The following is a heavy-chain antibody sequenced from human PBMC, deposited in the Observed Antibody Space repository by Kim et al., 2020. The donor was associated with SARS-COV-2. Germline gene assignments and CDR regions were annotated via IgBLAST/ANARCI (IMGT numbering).Heavy chain of an antibody. CDR3: ARGEQWHNLLFDY. CDR2: INPNSGGT. Sequence: ASVKVSCKASGYTFTGYYMHWVRQAPGQGLEWMGWINPNSGGTNYAQKFQGRVTMTRDTSISTAYMELSRLRSDDTAVYYCARGEQWHNLLFDYWGQGTLVTVSS. J-gene: IGHJ4*02. CDR1: GYTFTGYY. V-gene: IGHV1-2*02. D-gene: IGHD6-19*01.